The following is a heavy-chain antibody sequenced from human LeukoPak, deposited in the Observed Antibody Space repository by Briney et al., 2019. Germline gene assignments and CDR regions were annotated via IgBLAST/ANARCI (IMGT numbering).Heavy chain of an antibody. CDR1: GYSISSGYC. D-gene: IGHD5-24*01. CDR3: ARLYLPATRFDY. CDR2: IYHDGRT. V-gene: IGHV4-38-2*02. Sequence: SETLSLTCTVSGYSISSGYCWGWIRQPPGKGLEWIGTIYHDGRTYFNPSLKSRVTISLDTSKNQFSLKLSSVTAADTAVYHCARLYLPATRFDYWGQGTLVTVSS. J-gene: IGHJ4*02.